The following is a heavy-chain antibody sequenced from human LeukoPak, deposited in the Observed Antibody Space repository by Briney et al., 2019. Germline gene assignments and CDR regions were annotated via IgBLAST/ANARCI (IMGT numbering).Heavy chain of an antibody. CDR1: GGSISSYY. CDR3: ARTYYDSSGYQSSYGMDV. J-gene: IGHJ6*02. Sequence: ASETLSLTCTVSGGSISSYYWSWIRQPPGKGLEWIGYIYYSGSTNYNPSLKSRVTISVDTSKNQFPLKLSSVTAADTAVYYCARTYYDSSGYQSSYGMDVWGQGTTVTVSS. V-gene: IGHV4-59*08. D-gene: IGHD3-22*01. CDR2: IYYSGST.